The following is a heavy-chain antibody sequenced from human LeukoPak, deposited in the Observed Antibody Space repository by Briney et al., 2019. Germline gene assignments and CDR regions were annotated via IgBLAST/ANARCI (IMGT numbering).Heavy chain of an antibody. V-gene: IGHV4-39*01. CDR3: ATSHDYGDY. J-gene: IGHJ4*02. CDR2: ISYSGST. Sequence: SEILSLTCTVSGGSISSSSYHWGWIRQPPGKGLEWIGSISYSGSTYYNPSLKSRVTISVDTSKNQLSLNLSSVTAADTAVYYCATSHDYGDYWGQGTLVTVSS. CDR1: GGSISSSSYH.